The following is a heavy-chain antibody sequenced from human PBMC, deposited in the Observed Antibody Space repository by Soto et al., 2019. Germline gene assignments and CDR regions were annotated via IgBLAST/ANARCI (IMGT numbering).Heavy chain of an antibody. J-gene: IGHJ4*02. V-gene: IGHV3-53*01. CDR2: IYSGGST. Sequence: GGSLRLSCAASGLPVSSNCMNWVRQAPGKGLEWVSVIYSGGSTYYADSVKGRFTISRDNSKNTLYLQMNSLRVEDTAVYYCAKKVPGSNPLDSWGQGALVTVSS. CDR1: GLPVSSNC. CDR3: AKKVPGSNPLDS. D-gene: IGHD1-1*01.